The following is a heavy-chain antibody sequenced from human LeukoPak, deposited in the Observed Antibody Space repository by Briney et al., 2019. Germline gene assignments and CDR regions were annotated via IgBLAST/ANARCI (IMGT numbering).Heavy chain of an antibody. CDR3: AKDSGGSGHFDL. V-gene: IGHV1-18*01. Sequence: ASVKVSCKASGYTFTSYGISCVRQAPGQGLEWMGWIGPNNGNTKYAQNLPGRVTMTTDTSTGTAYMELRSLSSEATAVYYCAKDSGGSGHFDLGGQGTRVTVS. CDR1: GYTFTSYG. J-gene: IGHJ4*02. D-gene: IGHD2-15*01. CDR2: IGPNNGNT.